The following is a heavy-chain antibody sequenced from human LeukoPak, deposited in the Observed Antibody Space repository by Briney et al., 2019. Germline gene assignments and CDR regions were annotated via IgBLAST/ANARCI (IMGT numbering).Heavy chain of an antibody. CDR3: ARDGAAGSFDY. J-gene: IGHJ4*02. D-gene: IGHD6-13*01. CDR1: GGSINNYY. Sequence: SETLSLTCSVSGGSINNYYWSWIRQPPRKGLEWIGYIHYSGATDYNPPFKSRVTISLDTSKNHFSLRLSSVTAADTAVYYCARDGAAGSFDYWGQGTLVTVSS. V-gene: IGHV4-59*01. CDR2: IHYSGAT.